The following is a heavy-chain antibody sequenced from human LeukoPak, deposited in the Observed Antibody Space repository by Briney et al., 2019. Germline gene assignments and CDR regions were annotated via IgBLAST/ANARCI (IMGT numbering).Heavy chain of an antibody. Sequence: GESLRLSCAASGFTFSDYVTIWVRQAPGKGLEWVSGITASGDRTFYGDSVRGRFTMSRDNSKNTVYLQMNSLRVDDTAVYYCARRDIVVVVSASDYWGQGTLVTVSS. CDR2: ITASGDRT. CDR1: GFTFSDYV. J-gene: IGHJ4*02. D-gene: IGHD2-15*01. CDR3: ARRDIVVVVSASDY. V-gene: IGHV3-23*01.